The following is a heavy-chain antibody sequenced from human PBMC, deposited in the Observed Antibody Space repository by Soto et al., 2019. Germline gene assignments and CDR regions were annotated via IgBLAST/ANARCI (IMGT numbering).Heavy chain of an antibody. V-gene: IGHV3-21*01. J-gene: IGHJ4*02. D-gene: IGHD3-3*02. Sequence: GRSRRLSCAASVFTFNIYSMNWVRQAPGKGLEWVSSISSRSSNIDYADSVKGRFTISRDNANNSLYLQMNNLSADGTAVYYCASDPKILAPLIYMDNWGRGTLVTGSS. CDR1: VFTFNIYS. CDR2: ISSRSSNI. CDR3: ASDPKILAPLIYMDN.